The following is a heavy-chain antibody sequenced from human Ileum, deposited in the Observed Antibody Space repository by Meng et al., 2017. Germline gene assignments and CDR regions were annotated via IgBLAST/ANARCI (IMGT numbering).Heavy chain of an antibody. CDR3: AAQHTSSGGGYGWFDP. D-gene: IGHD6-13*01. CDR1: GDSVCSSIYF. CDR2: ITYTGNS. Sequence: QLQLQGSGPGLVKPSETLSLTCIVSGDSVCSSIYFWVWMRQPPGKGLEYIGGITYTGNSFFNPSLNPSLKTRLSTSFDTSKNQFSLKVNAVIAADTAVYYCAAQHTSSGGGYGWFDPWGQGILVTVSS. V-gene: IGHV4-39*01. J-gene: IGHJ5*02.